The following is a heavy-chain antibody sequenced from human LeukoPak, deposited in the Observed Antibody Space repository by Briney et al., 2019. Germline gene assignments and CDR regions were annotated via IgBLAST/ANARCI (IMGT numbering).Heavy chain of an antibody. CDR2: ISYDGSNK. V-gene: IGHV3-30-3*01. CDR3: ARRPQNYYYYGMDV. Sequence: GGSLRLSCAASGLTFSSYAMHWVRQAPGKGLEWVAVISYDGSNKYYADSVKGRFTISRDNSKNTLYLQMNSLRAEDTAVYYCARRPQNYYYYGMDVWGQGTTVTVSS. J-gene: IGHJ6*02. CDR1: GLTFSSYA.